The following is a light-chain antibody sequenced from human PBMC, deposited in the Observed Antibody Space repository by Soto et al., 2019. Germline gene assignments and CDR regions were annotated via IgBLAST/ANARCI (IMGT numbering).Light chain of an antibody. CDR2: GAS. V-gene: IGKV3-20*01. CDR3: QQYGSSPRT. CDR1: QSVSSSY. Sequence: EVVLTQSPGTLSLSPGERATLSCRASQSVSSSYLAWYQQKPGQAPRLLIYGASSRATGIPDRFRGSGSGTDFTLTISRLEPEDFAVYFCQQYGSSPRTFGQGTKVDIK. J-gene: IGKJ1*01.